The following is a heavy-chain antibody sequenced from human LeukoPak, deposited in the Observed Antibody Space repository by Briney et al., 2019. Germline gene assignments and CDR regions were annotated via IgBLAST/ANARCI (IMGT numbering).Heavy chain of an antibody. CDR1: GFTFSSYS. CDR2: ISYSGGNT. CDR3: AKDIRASGSYGWFDP. D-gene: IGHD3-10*01. V-gene: IGHV3-23*01. Sequence: AGGSLRLSCAASGFTFSSYSMGWVRQAPGEGLEWVSSISYSGGNTYYADSVRGRFTISRDNSKNTLYLQVNSLRAEDTAVYYCAKDIRASGSYGWFDPWGQGTLVTVSS. J-gene: IGHJ5*02.